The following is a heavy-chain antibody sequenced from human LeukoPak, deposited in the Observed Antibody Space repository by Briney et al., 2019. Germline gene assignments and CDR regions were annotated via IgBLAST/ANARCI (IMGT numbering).Heavy chain of an antibody. CDR3: PRYVHFGESQQFDL. J-gene: IGHJ4*02. D-gene: IGHD3-10*01. V-gene: IGHV4-61*02. CDR1: GCSFSSGGYY. Sequence: PSQTLSLTCTVSGCSFSSGGYYWIWIPQPPGKGLEWISRISTTGSTNYNPSLKRRVTFSINSSKKQFPLKLTSVTAADPAVFYCPRYVHFGESQQFDLWGQGTLVTVSS. CDR2: ISTTGST.